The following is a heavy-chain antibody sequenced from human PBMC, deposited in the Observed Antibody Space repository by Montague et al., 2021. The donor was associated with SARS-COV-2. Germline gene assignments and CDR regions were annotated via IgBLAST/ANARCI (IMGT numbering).Heavy chain of an antibody. J-gene: IGHJ4*02. CDR3: ARGLTDVTVILVFVGASLYFDS. Sequence: SETLSLTCAVYGGSFSGHSWTWIRQPPGKGLEWIGEINHSGGTNYNPSLKSRVTISVDTSQNQFSLKLSSLTAADPAVYYCARGLTDVTVILVFVGASLYFDSGGQGALVTVSS. CDR1: GGSFSGHS. CDR2: INHSGGT. V-gene: IGHV4-34*01. D-gene: IGHD3-22*01.